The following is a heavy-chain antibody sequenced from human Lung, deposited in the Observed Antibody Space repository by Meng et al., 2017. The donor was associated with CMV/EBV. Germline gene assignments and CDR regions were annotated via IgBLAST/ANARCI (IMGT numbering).Heavy chain of an antibody. CDR3: AKADGYRYGNYYYYVMDV. J-gene: IGHJ6*02. CDR1: GFTFSSYG. V-gene: IGHV3-30*02. CDR2: IRYDGKNK. Sequence: GGSLRLXXAASGFTFSSYGTHWVRQAPGKGLEWVAFIRYDGKNKYYADSVKGRFTISRDNSKNTLYLQMNSLRAEDTAVYYCAKADGYRYGNYYYYVMDVWGQGXTVTVSS. D-gene: IGHD5-18*01.